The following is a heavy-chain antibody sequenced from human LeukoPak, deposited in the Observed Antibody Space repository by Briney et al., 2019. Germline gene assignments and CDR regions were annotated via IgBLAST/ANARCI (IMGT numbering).Heavy chain of an antibody. CDR3: ATYSIAVAGDDY. V-gene: IGHV1-24*01. D-gene: IGHD6-19*01. Sequence: GASVKVSCKVSGYTLTELSMHWVRQAPGKGLEWMGGFDPEDGETIYAQKFQGRVTMTEDTSTDTAHMELSSLRSEDTAVYYCATYSIAVAGDDYWGQGTLVTVSS. CDR1: GYTLTELS. CDR2: FDPEDGET. J-gene: IGHJ4*02.